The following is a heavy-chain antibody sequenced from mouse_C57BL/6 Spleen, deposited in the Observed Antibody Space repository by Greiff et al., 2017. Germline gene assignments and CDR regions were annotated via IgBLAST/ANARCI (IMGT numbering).Heavy chain of an antibody. D-gene: IGHD2-1*01. CDR2: IHPNSGST. J-gene: IGHJ4*01. Sequence: QVHVKQPGAELVKPGASVKLSCKASGYTFTSYWMHWVKQRPGQGLEWIGMIHPNSGSTNYNEKFKSKATLTVDKSSSTAYMQLSSLTSEDSAVYYCAREGNYAPDAMDYWGQGTSVTVSS. CDR3: AREGNYAPDAMDY. V-gene: IGHV1-64*01. CDR1: GYTFTSYW.